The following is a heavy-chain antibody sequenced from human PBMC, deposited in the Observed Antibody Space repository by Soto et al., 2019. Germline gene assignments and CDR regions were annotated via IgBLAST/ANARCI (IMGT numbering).Heavy chain of an antibody. CDR3: ARDPAVAGSAFDI. J-gene: IGHJ3*02. V-gene: IGHV1-8*01. Sequence: ASVKVSCKASGYTFTSYDINWVRQATGQGLEWMGWINPNSGNTGYAQKFQGRVTMTRNTSISTAYMELSSLRSEDTAVYYCARDPAVAGSAFDIWGQGTMVTVSS. CDR2: INPNSGNT. D-gene: IGHD6-19*01. CDR1: GYTFTSYD.